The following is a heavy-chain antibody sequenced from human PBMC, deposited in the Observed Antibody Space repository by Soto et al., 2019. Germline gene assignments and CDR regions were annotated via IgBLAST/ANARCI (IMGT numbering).Heavy chain of an antibody. CDR1: GFTFSSYG. CDR3: ARENIAALNYYYYYMDV. V-gene: IGHV3-33*01. D-gene: IGHD6-25*01. J-gene: IGHJ6*03. Sequence: GGSLRLSCAASGFTFSSYGMHWVRQAPGKGLEWVAVIWYDGSNKYYADSVKGRFTISRDNSKNTLYLQMNSRRAEDTAVYYCARENIAALNYYYYYMDVWGKGTTVTVSS. CDR2: IWYDGSNK.